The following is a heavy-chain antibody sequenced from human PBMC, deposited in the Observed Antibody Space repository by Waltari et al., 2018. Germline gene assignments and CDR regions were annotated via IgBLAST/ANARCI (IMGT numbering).Heavy chain of an antibody. CDR1: GFTVSSNY. CDR2: IYSGGST. CDR3: ARGRVPAAQGDYYGMDV. J-gene: IGHJ6*02. D-gene: IGHD2-2*01. V-gene: IGHV3-53*01. Sequence: EVQLVESGGGLIQPGGSLRLSCAASGFTVSSNYMSWVRQAPGKGLEWVSVIYSGGSTYDADAVKGRFTTTRDNSKNTLYLQMNSRRAEDTAVYYCARGRVPAAQGDYYGMDVWGQGTTVTVSS.